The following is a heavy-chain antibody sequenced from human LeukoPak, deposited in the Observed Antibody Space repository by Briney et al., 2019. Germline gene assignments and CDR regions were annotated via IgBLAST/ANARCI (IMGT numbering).Heavy chain of an antibody. Sequence: ASVKVSCKASGYTFTSYYMHWVRQAPGQGLEWMGIINPSGGSTSYAQKFQGRVTMTRDMSTSTVYMELSSLRSEDTAVYYCARATYYYDSSGYHAYYYYYYMDVWGKGTTVTVSS. CDR3: ARATYYYDSSGYHAYYYYYYMDV. CDR1: GYTFTSYY. V-gene: IGHV1-46*01. J-gene: IGHJ6*03. D-gene: IGHD3-22*01. CDR2: INPSGGST.